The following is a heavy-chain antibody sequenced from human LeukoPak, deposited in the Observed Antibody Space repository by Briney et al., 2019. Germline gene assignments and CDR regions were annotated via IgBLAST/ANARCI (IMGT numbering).Heavy chain of an antibody. V-gene: IGHV4-39*01. D-gene: IGHD1-26*01. CDR2: IYYSGST. CDR1: GGSISSSSYY. Sequence: PSETLSLTCTVSGGSISSSSYYWGWIRQPPGKGLEWIGSIYYSGSTYYNPSLKSRVTISVDTSKNQFSLKLSSVTAADTAVYYCARLSSGSYFWGQGTLVTVSS. J-gene: IGHJ1*01. CDR3: ARLSSGSYF.